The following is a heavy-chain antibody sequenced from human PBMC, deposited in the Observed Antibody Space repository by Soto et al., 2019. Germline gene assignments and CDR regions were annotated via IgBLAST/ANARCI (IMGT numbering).Heavy chain of an antibody. CDR1: GGTFSSYA. CDR2: IIPIFGTA. V-gene: IGHV1-69*13. D-gene: IGHD5-12*01. J-gene: IGHJ6*02. CDR3: VMNLVAERVYSGYDPNYYYYYGMDV. Sequence: SVKVSCKASGGTFSSYAISWVRQAPGQGLERMGGIIPIFGTANYAQKFQGRVAITADESTSTAYMELSSLRSEDTAVYYCVMNLVAERVYSGYDPNYYYYYGMDVWGQGTTVTVSS.